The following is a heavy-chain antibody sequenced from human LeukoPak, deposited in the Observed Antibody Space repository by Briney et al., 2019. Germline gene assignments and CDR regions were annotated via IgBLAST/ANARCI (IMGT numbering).Heavy chain of an antibody. V-gene: IGHV3-66*01. D-gene: IGHD2-15*01. CDR1: GFTVNFNY. CDR3: ARSHAIAATPIWI. J-gene: IGHJ3*02. Sequence: GGSLRLSCAASGFTVNFNYMICVRQAPGKGLEWVSVFYSVGSTYYAESVKGRFTISRDNSKNTLYLQMNSLRAEDTAVYYCARSHAIAATPIWIWGRGTMVTVSS. CDR2: FYSVGST.